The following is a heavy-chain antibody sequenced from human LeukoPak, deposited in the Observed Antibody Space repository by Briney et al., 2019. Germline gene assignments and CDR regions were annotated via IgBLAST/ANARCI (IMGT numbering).Heavy chain of an antibody. V-gene: IGHV4-34*01. D-gene: IGHD3-16*02. Sequence: SETLSLTCAVYGGSFSGYYWSWIRQPPGKGLEWIGEINHSGSTNYNPSLKSRVTISVDTSKNQFSLRLSSVTAADTAVYYCARYDVWGTYRAFDYWGQGTLVTVSS. CDR3: ARYDVWGTYRAFDY. CDR1: GGSFSGYY. CDR2: INHSGST. J-gene: IGHJ4*02.